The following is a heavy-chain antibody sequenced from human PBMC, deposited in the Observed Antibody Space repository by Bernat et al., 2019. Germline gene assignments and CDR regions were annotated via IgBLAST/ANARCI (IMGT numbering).Heavy chain of an antibody. D-gene: IGHD2-21*02. CDR1: GFTFSSYE. Sequence: EVQLVESGGGLVQPGGSLRLSCAASGFTFSSYEMNWVRQAPGKGLEWVSYISGSGSTIYYADSVKGRFTISRDNAKNSLYLQMNSLRAEDTAVYYCARDWRCGGDCSPGIDYWGQGTLVTVSS. J-gene: IGHJ4*02. V-gene: IGHV3-48*03. CDR2: ISGSGSTI. CDR3: ARDWRCGGDCSPGIDY.